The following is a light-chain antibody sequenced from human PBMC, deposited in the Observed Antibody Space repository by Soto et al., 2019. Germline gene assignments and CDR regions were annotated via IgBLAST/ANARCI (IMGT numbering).Light chain of an antibody. J-gene: IGLJ1*01. CDR2: AVS. Sequence: QSVLTQPASVSGSPGQAITIPCTVNSSDVGSHNLLSWYQQHPGNASKLMNYAVSKWPAGVSTSFTSSTAAPTASPTIPGVQAEDEADYYCCSYADSSTFYAFGTGTKVTDL. CDR1: SSDVGSHNL. CDR3: CSYADSSTFYA. V-gene: IGLV2-23*02.